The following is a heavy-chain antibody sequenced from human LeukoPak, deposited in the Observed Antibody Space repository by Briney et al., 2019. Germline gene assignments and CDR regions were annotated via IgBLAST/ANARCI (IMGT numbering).Heavy chain of an antibody. Sequence: PGGSLRLSCAASGFTFSSYAMSWVRQAPGKGLEWVSAISGSGGSTYYADSVKGRFTISRDNSKNSLYLQMNSLRAEDTAVYYCARDPRSSWYYFDYWGQGTLVTVSS. CDR3: ARDPRSSWYYFDY. D-gene: IGHD6-13*01. CDR2: ISGSGGST. J-gene: IGHJ4*02. CDR1: GFTFSSYA. V-gene: IGHV3-23*01.